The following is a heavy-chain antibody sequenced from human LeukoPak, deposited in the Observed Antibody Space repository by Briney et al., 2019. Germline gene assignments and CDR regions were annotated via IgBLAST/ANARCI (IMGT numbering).Heavy chain of an antibody. CDR1: GFTFISYA. D-gene: IGHD2-15*01. Sequence: PGGSLRLSCAASGFTFISYAMIWVRQAPGKGLEWVSSISGSGGSSTYYADSVKGRFTISRDNSKNTLYLQMNSLRAEDTDVYYCAKATCSGASCYRFDYWGQGTLVTVSS. CDR3: AKATCSGASCYRFDY. V-gene: IGHV3-23*01. J-gene: IGHJ4*02. CDR2: ISGSGGSST.